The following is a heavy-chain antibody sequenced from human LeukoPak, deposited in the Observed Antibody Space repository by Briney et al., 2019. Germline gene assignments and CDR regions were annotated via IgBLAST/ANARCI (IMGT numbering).Heavy chain of an antibody. CDR2: ISGSGGSA. CDR3: AKDHGSGWYYYYYGMDV. D-gene: IGHD6-19*01. Sequence: GGSLRLSCAASGFTFSSYAMSWVRQAPGKGLEWVSAISGSGGSAYYADSVKGRFTISRDNSKNTLYLQMNSLGAEDTAVYYCAKDHGSGWYYYYYGMDVWGKGTTVTVSS. V-gene: IGHV3-23*01. J-gene: IGHJ6*04. CDR1: GFTFSSYA.